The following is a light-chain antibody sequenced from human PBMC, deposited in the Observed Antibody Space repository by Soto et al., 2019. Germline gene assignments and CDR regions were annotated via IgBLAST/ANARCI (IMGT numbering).Light chain of an antibody. V-gene: IGKV3-11*01. CDR3: VQRSTWPWT. CDR1: QSVSSY. Sequence: EIVLTQSPDTLSLSPGERATLSCRASQSVSSYLAWYPQKPGQALRLLIYDTFKRATGIPARFSGSGSGTDFTLTISSLEPEDFAVYYCVQRSTWPWTVGQGSKVEI. CDR2: DTF. J-gene: IGKJ1*01.